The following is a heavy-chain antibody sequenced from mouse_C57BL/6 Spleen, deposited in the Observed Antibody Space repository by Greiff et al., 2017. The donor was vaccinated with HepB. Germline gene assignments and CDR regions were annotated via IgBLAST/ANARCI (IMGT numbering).Heavy chain of an antibody. CDR2: ISGGGGNT. J-gene: IGHJ3*01. V-gene: IGHV5-9*01. D-gene: IGHD3-2*02. CDR1: GFTFSSYT. CDR3: AREGSSGYVTAWFAY. Sequence: EVHLVESGGGLVKPGGSLKLSCAASGFTFSSYTMSWVRQTPEKRLEWVATISGGGGNTYYPDSVKGRFTISRDNAKNTLYLQMSSLRSEDTALYYCAREGSSGYVTAWFAYWGQGTLVTVSA.